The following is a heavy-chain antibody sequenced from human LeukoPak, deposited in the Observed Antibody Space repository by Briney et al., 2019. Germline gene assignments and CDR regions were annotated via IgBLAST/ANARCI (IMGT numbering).Heavy chain of an antibody. Sequence: SETLSLTCTVSGDSMSSYYWSWIRQPPEKGLEWIGYIYYSGSTDYNPSLKSRVTISIDTSKNQFSLKLSSVTAADTAAYFCAGHLLRGFYYGMDVWGQGTTVTVSS. CDR2: IYYSGST. CDR1: GDSMSSYY. V-gene: IGHV4-59*08. CDR3: AGHLLRGFYYGMDV. J-gene: IGHJ6*02. D-gene: IGHD3-10*01.